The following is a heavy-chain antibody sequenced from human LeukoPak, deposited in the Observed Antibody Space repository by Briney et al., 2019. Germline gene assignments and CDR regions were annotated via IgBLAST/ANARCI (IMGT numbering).Heavy chain of an antibody. CDR2: ISSGSITI. J-gene: IGHJ3*02. Sequence: PGGSLRLSCAASGFTFSNYSMNWVRQAPGKGLEWVSYISSGSITIYYADPVKGRFTISRDNAKNSLYLQMNSLRDEDTAVYYCARDVRAYSSSSSAFDIWGQGTMVTVSS. CDR1: GFTFSNYS. CDR3: ARDVRAYSSSSSAFDI. V-gene: IGHV3-48*02. D-gene: IGHD6-6*01.